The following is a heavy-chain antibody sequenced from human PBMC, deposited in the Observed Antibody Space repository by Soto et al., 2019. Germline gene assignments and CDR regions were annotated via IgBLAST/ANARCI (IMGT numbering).Heavy chain of an antibody. Sequence: QVQLQESGPGLVKPSQTLSLTCTVSGGSISSGGYYWSWIRQHPGKGLEWIGYIYYSGSTYYNPSLTSRGTISEDPSKNQFSLKLSYVTAADTAVYYCARFGRDLGSSSPFDYWGQGTLVPVSS. CDR3: ARFGRDLGSSSPFDY. V-gene: IGHV4-31*03. D-gene: IGHD3-16*01. J-gene: IGHJ4*02. CDR2: IYYSGST. CDR1: GGSISSGGYY.